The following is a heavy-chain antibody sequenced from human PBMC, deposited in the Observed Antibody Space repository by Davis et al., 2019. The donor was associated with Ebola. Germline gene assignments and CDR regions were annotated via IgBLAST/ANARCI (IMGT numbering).Heavy chain of an antibody. Sequence: SETLSLTCAVYGGSFSGYYWSWIRQPPGKGLEWIGEINHSGSTNYNPSLKSRVTISVDTSKNQFSLKLSSVTAADTAVYYCARSQLWSDYWGQGTLVTVSS. CDR1: GGSFSGYY. CDR3: ARSQLWSDY. J-gene: IGHJ4*02. D-gene: IGHD5-18*01. CDR2: INHSGST. V-gene: IGHV4-34*01.